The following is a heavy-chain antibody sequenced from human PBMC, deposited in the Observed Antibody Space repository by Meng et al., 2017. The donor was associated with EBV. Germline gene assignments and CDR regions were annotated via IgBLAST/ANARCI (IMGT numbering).Heavy chain of an antibody. CDR3: ASESGRGFTPDF. J-gene: IGHJ4*02. D-gene: IGHD3-10*01. V-gene: IGHV1-69*01. CDR2: LIPMSGAP. Sequence: QVQVEQSGAEVKRPGSSGKISCKTSGGPFRSDAVSWVRQGPGQGLEWLGGLIPMSGAPHYAQKFQDRVTITADEYTRTHYMELSSLRSDDTAMYYCASESGRGFTPDFWGQGTLVTVSS. CDR1: GGPFRSDA.